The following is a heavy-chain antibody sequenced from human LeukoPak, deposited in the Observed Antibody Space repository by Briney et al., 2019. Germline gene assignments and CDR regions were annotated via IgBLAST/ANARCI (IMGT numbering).Heavy chain of an antibody. CDR1: GYTFTGYY. CDR3: ARDRGIVVVITPDY. V-gene: IGHV1-2*02. Sequence: ASVKVSCKASGYTFTGYYMHWVRQAPGQGLEWKGWINPNSGGTNYAQKFQGRVTMTRDTSISTAYMELSRLRSDDTAVYYCARDRGIVVVITPDYWGQGTLVTVSS. CDR2: INPNSGGT. J-gene: IGHJ4*02. D-gene: IGHD3-22*01.